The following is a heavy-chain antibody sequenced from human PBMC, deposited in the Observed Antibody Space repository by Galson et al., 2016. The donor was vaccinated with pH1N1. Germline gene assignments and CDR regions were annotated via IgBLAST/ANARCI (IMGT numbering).Heavy chain of an antibody. Sequence: SLRLSCAASGFTFSNYWIHWVRQAPGKGLVWVSRIGRDGSSTNYADSVKGRFTISRDNTKNALYLQMNSLRAGDTAVYYCARESRSGDYKFDAFDIWGQGTMVTVSS. CDR3: ARESRSGDYKFDAFDI. CDR2: IGRDGSST. CDR1: GFTFSNYW. D-gene: IGHD4-17*01. V-gene: IGHV3-74*01. J-gene: IGHJ3*02.